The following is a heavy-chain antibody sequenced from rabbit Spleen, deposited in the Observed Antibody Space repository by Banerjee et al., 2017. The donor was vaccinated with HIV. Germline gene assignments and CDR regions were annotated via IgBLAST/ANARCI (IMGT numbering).Heavy chain of an antibody. CDR2: IDTGSSGFT. D-gene: IGHD1-1*01. CDR3: ARDTSSSFSSYGMDL. CDR1: GVSFSGDSY. V-gene: IGHV1S45*01. Sequence: QEQLEESGGGLVKPEGSLTLTCIASGVSFSGDSYMCWVRQAPGKGLEWIACIDTGSSGFTYFASWAKGRFTISKTASTTVTLQMTSLTAADTATYFCARDTSSSFSSYGMDLWGRGTLVTVS. J-gene: IGHJ6*01.